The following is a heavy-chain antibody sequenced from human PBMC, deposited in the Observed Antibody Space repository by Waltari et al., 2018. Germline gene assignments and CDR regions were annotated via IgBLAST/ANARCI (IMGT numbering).Heavy chain of an antibody. V-gene: IGHV1-18*01. CDR1: GYTFTSYG. J-gene: IGHJ4*02. D-gene: IGHD6-19*01. CDR3: ARALSSGWAPPFDY. CDR2: ITAYNGKP. Sequence: QVQLVQSGAEVKKPGASVKVSCKASGYTFTSYGISWVRQAPGQGLEWMGWITAYNGKPTYAQKLQGRVTMTTDTSTSTAYMERRSLRSDDTAVYYCARALSSGWAPPFDYWGQGTLVTVSS.